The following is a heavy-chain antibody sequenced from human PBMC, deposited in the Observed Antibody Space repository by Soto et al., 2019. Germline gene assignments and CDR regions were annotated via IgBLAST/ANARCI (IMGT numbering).Heavy chain of an antibody. J-gene: IGHJ4*02. Sequence: PSETLSLTCTVSGGSISSGGYYWSWIRQHPGKGLEWIGYIYYSGSTYYNPSLKSRVTISVDTSKNQFSLKLSSVTAADTAVYYCARLWGYYDILTGSGYYFDYWGQGTLVTVSS. V-gene: IGHV4-31*03. CDR3: ARLWGYYDILTGSGYYFDY. D-gene: IGHD3-9*01. CDR2: IYYSGST. CDR1: GGSISSGGYY.